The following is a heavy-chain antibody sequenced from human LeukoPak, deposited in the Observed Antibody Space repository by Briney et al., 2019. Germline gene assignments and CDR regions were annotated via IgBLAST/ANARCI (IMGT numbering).Heavy chain of an antibody. CDR3: ARVSRYCSSTSRYKGGWFDP. CDR2: INHSGST. D-gene: IGHD2-2*02. CDR1: GGSFSGYY. Sequence: SETLSLTCAVYGGSFSGYYWSWIRQPPGKGLEWIGEINHSGSTNYNPSLKSRVTISVDTSKNQFSLKLSSVTAADTAVYYCARVSRYCSSTSRYKGGWFDPWGQGTLVTVSS. V-gene: IGHV4-34*01. J-gene: IGHJ5*02.